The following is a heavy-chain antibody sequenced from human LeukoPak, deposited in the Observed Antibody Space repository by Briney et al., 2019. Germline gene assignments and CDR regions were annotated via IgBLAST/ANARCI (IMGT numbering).Heavy chain of an antibody. J-gene: IGHJ4*02. D-gene: IGHD4-23*01. CDR1: GFTFSSYA. V-gene: IGHV3-30-3*01. CDR2: ISYDGSSK. CDR3: ARDLNGGISNYLDY. Sequence: GGSLRLSCAASGFTFSSYAMHWVRQAPGKGLEWVAVISYDGSSKYYTDSVKGRFTISRDNSKNTLYLQMNSLRAEDTAVFYCARDLNGGISNYLDYWGQGTLVTVSS.